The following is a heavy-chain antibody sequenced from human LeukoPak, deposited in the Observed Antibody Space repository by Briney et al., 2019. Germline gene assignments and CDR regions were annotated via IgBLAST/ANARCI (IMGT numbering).Heavy chain of an antibody. Sequence: GGSLRLSCAASGFPFSSYAMSWVRQAPGKGLEWVSMLSGDAYSTYYAGSVKGRFTISRDNSKNTLYLQMNSLRPEDTAVYYCVKMAGMVAPKYFFYSWGQGTLVTVSS. CDR2: LSGDAYST. CDR1: GFPFSSYA. D-gene: IGHD6-19*01. J-gene: IGHJ4*02. CDR3: VKMAGMVAPKYFFYS. V-gene: IGHV3-23*01.